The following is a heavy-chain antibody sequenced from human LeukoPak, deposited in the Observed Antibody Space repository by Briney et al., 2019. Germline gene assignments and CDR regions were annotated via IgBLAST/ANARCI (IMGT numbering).Heavy chain of an antibody. CDR3: ARDNYEEIDY. CDR2: INPNSGGT. Sequence: GASVKVSCKASGYTFSGYYMHWVRQAPGQGLEYMGWINPNSGGTNYAQKFQGRVTMTRDTSISTAYMGLSRLRSDDTAVYYCARDNYEEIDYWGQGTLVTVSS. CDR1: GYTFSGYY. D-gene: IGHD3-22*01. J-gene: IGHJ4*02. V-gene: IGHV1-2*02.